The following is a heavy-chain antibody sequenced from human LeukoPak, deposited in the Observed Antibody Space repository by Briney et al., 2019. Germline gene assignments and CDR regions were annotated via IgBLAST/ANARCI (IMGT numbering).Heavy chain of an antibody. CDR1: GGSISSYY. CDR3: ARYGTSAVVTPYYFDY. V-gene: IGHV4-59*01. Sequence: SETLSLACTVSGGSISSYYWSWIRQPPGKGLERIGYIYYSGSTNYNPSLKSRVTISVDTSKNQFSLKLSSVTAADTAVYYCARYGTSAVVTPYYFDYWGQGTLVTVSS. D-gene: IGHD4-23*01. J-gene: IGHJ4*02. CDR2: IYYSGST.